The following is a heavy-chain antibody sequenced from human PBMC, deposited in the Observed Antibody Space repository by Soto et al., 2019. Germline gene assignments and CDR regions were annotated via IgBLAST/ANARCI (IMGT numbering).Heavy chain of an antibody. D-gene: IGHD3-9*01. CDR1: GFTFSGYS. Sequence: GGSLRLSCAASGFTFSGYSVNWVRQAPGKGLEWVSYISSGSKTIYYAESVKGRFTVSRDNARNSQYLQMNSLRDEDTAVYYCAREDILGVRSFDYWGQGTCVTGSA. V-gene: IGHV3-48*02. CDR2: ISSGSKTI. CDR3: AREDILGVRSFDY. J-gene: IGHJ4*02.